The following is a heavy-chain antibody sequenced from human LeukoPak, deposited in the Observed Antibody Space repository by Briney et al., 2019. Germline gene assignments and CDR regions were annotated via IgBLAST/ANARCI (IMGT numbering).Heavy chain of an antibody. CDR1: GFTFSTYV. D-gene: IGHD4-17*01. CDR3: AKGRNEDGDAALNY. CDR2: ISGSVGST. Sequence: GGSLRLSCAPSGFTFSTYVMSWGRQAPGKGLEWVSAISGSVGSTYYADSVKGRFTISRDNSKNTLYLKMNSLGDDDTAAYHCAKGRNEDGDAALNYWGQGTLVTVSS. V-gene: IGHV3-23*01. J-gene: IGHJ4*02.